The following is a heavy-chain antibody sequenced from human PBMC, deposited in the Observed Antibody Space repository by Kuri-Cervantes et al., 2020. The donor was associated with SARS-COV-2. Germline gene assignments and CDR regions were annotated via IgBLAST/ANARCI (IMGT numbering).Heavy chain of an antibody. V-gene: IGHV4-34*01. CDR3: ARGQGVAVPVALLVFLGYYMDV. Sequence: SQTLSLTCAVYGGSFSGYKWNWIRQSPGKGLEWIGEINHSGSTNYNPSLKSRVTISVDTCKNQFSLKLSSVTAADTAVYFCARGQGVAVPVALLVFLGYYMDVWGKGTTVTVSS. D-gene: IGHD2-15*01. J-gene: IGHJ6*03. CDR1: GGSFSGYK. CDR2: INHSGST.